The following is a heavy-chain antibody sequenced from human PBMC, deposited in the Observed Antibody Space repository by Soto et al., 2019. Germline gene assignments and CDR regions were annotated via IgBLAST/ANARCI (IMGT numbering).Heavy chain of an antibody. J-gene: IGHJ6*02. CDR2: IDPSDSYT. Sequence: PGEFLKISCKGSGYSFTSYWISWVRQMPGKGLEWMGRIDPSDSYTNYSPSFQGHVTISADKSISTAYLQWSSLKASDTAMYYCARHAGYSSGWYRTGHYYYGMDVWGQGTTVTVSS. CDR3: ARHAGYSSGWYRTGHYYYGMDV. V-gene: IGHV5-10-1*01. CDR1: GYSFTSYW. D-gene: IGHD6-19*01.